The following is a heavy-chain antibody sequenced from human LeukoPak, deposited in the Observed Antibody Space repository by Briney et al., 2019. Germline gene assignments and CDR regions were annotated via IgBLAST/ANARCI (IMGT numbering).Heavy chain of an antibody. Sequence: ASVKVSCKASGYTFTDYYMHWVRQAPGQGLEWMGWINPNSGGTYSAQKFQGWVTTTRDTSISTAYMELSRLTSDDTAVYYCARANALHCSSTSCLFDYWGQGTLVTVSS. CDR2: INPNSGGT. J-gene: IGHJ4*02. CDR1: GYTFTDYY. D-gene: IGHD2-2*01. CDR3: ARANALHCSSTSCLFDY. V-gene: IGHV1-2*04.